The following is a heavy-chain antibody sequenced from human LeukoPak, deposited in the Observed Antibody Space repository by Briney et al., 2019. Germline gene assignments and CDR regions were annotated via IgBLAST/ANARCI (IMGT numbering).Heavy chain of an antibody. V-gene: IGHV3-21*01. J-gene: IGHJ4*02. D-gene: IGHD3-3*01. CDR2: ISSSGSYI. CDR3: ARDSLSSGFYSDY. Sequence: GGSLRLSCAASGFTFSSYSMNWVRQAPGKGLEWVSSISSSGSYIYYADSVKGRFTISRDNAKNSLYLQMNSLRAEDTAVYYCARDSLSSGFYSDYWGQGTLVTVSS. CDR1: GFTFSSYS.